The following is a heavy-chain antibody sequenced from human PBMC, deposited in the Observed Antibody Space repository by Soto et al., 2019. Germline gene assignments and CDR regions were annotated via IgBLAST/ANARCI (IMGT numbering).Heavy chain of an antibody. D-gene: IGHD1-1*01. J-gene: IGHJ4*02. CDR1: GGSFSGYY. Sequence: SETLSLTCAVYGGSFSGYYWTWIRQPPGTGLEWIGEINHSGSTNYNPSLKSRFTISRDNSKNTLYLQLDSLRAEDTAVYYCARNIGGKEATGNMGFDHWGQGTPVTVSS. CDR3: ARNIGGKEATGNMGFDH. V-gene: IGHV4-34*01. CDR2: INHSGST.